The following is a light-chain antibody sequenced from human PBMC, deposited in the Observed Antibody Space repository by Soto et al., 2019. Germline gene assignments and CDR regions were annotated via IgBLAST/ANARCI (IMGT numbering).Light chain of an antibody. CDR3: QQPDSYPCT. CDR1: QGFSNS. Sequence: DIPLTQSPSFLSASVGDRVTITCRASQGFSNSLAWYQQKPGKAPKLLIYAASTLQSGVPSRFSGSGSGTEFTLTISSPQPDDFATYYCQQPDSYPCTFGQGTKLEIK. CDR2: AAS. V-gene: IGKV1-9*01. J-gene: IGKJ2*02.